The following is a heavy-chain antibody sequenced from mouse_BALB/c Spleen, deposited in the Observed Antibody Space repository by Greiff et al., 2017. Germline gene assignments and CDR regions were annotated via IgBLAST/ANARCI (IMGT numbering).Heavy chain of an antibody. CDR2: IDPANGNT. D-gene: IGHD2-3*01. Sequence: VQLQQSGAELVKPGASVKLSCTASGFNIKDTYMHWVKQRPEQGLEWIGRIDPANGNTKYDPKFQGKATITADTSSNTAYLQLSSLTSEDTAVYYCARSGDGYYGIAYWGQGTLVTVSA. CDR3: ARSGDGYYGIAY. V-gene: IGHV14-3*02. CDR1: GFNIKDTY. J-gene: IGHJ3*01.